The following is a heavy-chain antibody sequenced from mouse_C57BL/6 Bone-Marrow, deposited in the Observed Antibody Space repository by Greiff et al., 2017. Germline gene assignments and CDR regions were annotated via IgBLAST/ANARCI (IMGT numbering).Heavy chain of an antibody. D-gene: IGHD1-1*01. J-gene: IGHJ1*03. CDR2: IRNKANNYAT. CDR3: TRDCYYGSSYWYFDV. V-gene: IGHV6-6*01. CDR1: GFTFSDAW. Sequence: EVKVEESGGGLVQPGGSMTLSCAASGFTFSDAWMDWVRQSPEKGLEWVAEIRNKANNYATYYAETVKGRFTISIDDSKSSVYLQMNSLKAEDTDIYYCTRDCYYGSSYWYFDVWGTGTSVTVSS.